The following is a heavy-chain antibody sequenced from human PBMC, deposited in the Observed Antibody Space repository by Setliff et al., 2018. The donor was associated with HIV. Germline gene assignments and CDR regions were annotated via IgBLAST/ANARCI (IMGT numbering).Heavy chain of an antibody. CDR1: GFTFTSFS. CDR2: ISGSGGAI. CDR3: AKLSGGSFYVNLYYYMDV. J-gene: IGHJ6*03. V-gene: IGHV3-23*01. Sequence: PGGSLRLSCVVSGFTFTSFSMTWVRQAPGKGLEWVSSISGSGGAIKDAESVKGRFTTSRDNSRNTLYLQMNSLRVEDTAVYYCAKLSGGSFYVNLYYYMDVWGKGTTVTVSS. D-gene: IGHD1-26*01.